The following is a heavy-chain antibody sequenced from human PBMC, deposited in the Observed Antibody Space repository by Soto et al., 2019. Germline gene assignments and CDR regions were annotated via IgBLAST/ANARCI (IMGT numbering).Heavy chain of an antibody. D-gene: IGHD1-7*01. CDR1: GGSVRDGSYY. Sequence: SETLSLTCTVSGGSVRDGSYYWAWLRQPPGKGLEWIGHIYHSGSTIYNPSLKSRVTISIDTSKSQFSLNLNSMTAADPAVYYCAGYNWNYYFDPWGQGTLVTVSS. V-gene: IGHV4-61*01. CDR2: IYHSGST. CDR3: AGYNWNYYFDP. J-gene: IGHJ5*02.